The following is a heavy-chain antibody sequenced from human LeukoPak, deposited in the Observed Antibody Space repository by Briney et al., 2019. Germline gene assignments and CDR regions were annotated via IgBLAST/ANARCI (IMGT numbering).Heavy chain of an antibody. CDR1: GFTFSSYA. D-gene: IGHD3-22*01. J-gene: IGHJ4*02. Sequence: GGSLRLSCAASGFTFSSYAMSWVRQAPGKGLEWVSAISGSGGSTYYADSVKGRFTISRDNSKNTLYLQMNSLRAEDTAVYYCAKTPTYYSDSSGYSSYFDYWGQGTLVTVSS. V-gene: IGHV3-23*01. CDR2: ISGSGGST. CDR3: AKTPTYYSDSSGYSSYFDY.